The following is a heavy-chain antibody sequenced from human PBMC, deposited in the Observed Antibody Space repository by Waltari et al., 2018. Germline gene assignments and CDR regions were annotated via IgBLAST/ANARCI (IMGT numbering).Heavy chain of an antibody. D-gene: IGHD3-3*01. CDR1: GFTFSNYW. CDR2: INNDGTSV. Sequence: ELQLVESGGGLVQPGGSLRLSCAASGFTFSNYWMHWVRQAPGKGLVWVSRINNDGTSVTYADSVKGRFTISRDNAKNTLYLKLDSVRADDAAVYFCAGNGSDFSFDQWGQGTRVTVSS. J-gene: IGHJ4*02. V-gene: IGHV3-74*03. CDR3: AGNGSDFSFDQ.